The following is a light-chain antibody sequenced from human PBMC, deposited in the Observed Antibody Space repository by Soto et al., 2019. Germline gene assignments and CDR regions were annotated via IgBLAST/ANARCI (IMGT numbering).Light chain of an antibody. CDR2: EVS. V-gene: IGLV2-18*02. CDR1: SSDIGSYNR. CDR3: SSYTSSSTWV. J-gene: IGLJ3*02. Sequence: QSALTQPPSVSGSPGQSVTISCTGTSSDIGSYNRVSWYQQPPGTAPKLMIYEVSDRPSGVPDRFSGSKSGNTASLTISGLQAEDDADYYCSSYTSSSTWVFGGGTK.